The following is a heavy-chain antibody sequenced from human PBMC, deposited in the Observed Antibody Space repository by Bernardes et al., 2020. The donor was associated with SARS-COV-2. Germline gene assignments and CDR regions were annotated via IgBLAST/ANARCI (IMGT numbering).Heavy chain of an antibody. D-gene: IGHD4-17*01. CDR3: VKEPYGDYAFDY. CDR2: ISYHGTET. J-gene: IGHJ4*02. Sequence: GVLRLYCAASGFPFSIHGMHWVRQAPGKGLEWVAVISYHGTETYYADSVKGRFTISRDNSKNTLYLQMNSLRAEDTALYYCVKEPYGDYAFDYWGQGTLVTVSS. V-gene: IGHV3-30*18. CDR1: GFPFSIHG.